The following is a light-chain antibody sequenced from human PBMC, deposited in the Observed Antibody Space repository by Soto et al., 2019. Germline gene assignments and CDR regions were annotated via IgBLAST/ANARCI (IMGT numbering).Light chain of an antibody. V-gene: IGKV1-5*03. CDR3: QPYDSYPWT. CDR2: KAC. Sequence: DIQMTQSPSTLSASVGDRVTITCRASQSIRSWLAWYQQKPGKAPKLLIYKACSLESGVPSRFSGSVSGTEFTLTIRILQPDDFATYYCQPYDSYPWTFGQGTKVEIK. CDR1: QSIRSW. J-gene: IGKJ1*01.